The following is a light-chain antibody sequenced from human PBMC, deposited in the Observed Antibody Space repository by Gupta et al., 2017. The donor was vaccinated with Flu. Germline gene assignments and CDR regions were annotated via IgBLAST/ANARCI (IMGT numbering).Light chain of an antibody. CDR1: NIGSKS. V-gene: IGLV3-21*02. CDR3: QVWDSSSDPVV. Sequence: GQTARITCGGNNIGSKSVHWYQPKPGQAPVLLVYDDSDRPSGIPERFSGSNSGNTATLTISRVEAGDEADYYCQVWDSSSDPVVFGGGTKLTVL. CDR2: DDS. J-gene: IGLJ2*01.